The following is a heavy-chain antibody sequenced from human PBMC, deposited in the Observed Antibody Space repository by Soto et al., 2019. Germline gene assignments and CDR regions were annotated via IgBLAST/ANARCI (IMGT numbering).Heavy chain of an antibody. CDR2: ISVYNGNT. CDR1: GYTFTNYG. D-gene: IGHD3-9*01. V-gene: IGHV1-18*01. CDR3: ARIDILTGFYAID. Sequence: QVQMVQSGAEVKKPGASVKVSCKASGYTFTNYGVSWVRQAPGQGLEWMGWISVYNGNTNYAQRLQGRVTMTTDTSTNTAYMELRTLRSDDTAVYYCARIDILTGFYAIDWGQGPLVTVSS. J-gene: IGHJ4*02.